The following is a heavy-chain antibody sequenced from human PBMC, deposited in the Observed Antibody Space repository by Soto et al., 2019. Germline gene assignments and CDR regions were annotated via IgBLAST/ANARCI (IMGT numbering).Heavy chain of an antibody. J-gene: IGHJ5*01. CDR1: GYTFMTYA. CDR3: ARRWADGTNSFDF. D-gene: IGHD6-13*01. Sequence: ASVKVSCKASGYTFMTYAMHWVRQAPGQRLEWMGRINAGNDNTEYSQKFQGRVTITRDTSASTAYMELSSLKSEDTAVYYCARRWADGTNSFDFWGQ. V-gene: IGHV1-3*01. CDR2: INAGNDNT.